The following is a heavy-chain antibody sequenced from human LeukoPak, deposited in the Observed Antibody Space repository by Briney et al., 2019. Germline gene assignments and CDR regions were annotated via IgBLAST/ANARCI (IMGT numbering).Heavy chain of an antibody. CDR2: IRYDGSNK. D-gene: IGHD2-2*02. CDR3: AKDPLGYCSSTSCYTEGDNYYYYMDV. V-gene: IGHV3-30*02. J-gene: IGHJ6*03. CDR1: GFTFSSYG. Sequence: GGSLRLSCAASGFTFSSYGMHWVRQAPGKGLEWVAVIRYDGSNKYYADSVKGRFTISRDNSKNTLYLQMNSLRAEDTAVYYCAKDPLGYCSSTSCYTEGDNYYYYMDVWGKGTTVTVSS.